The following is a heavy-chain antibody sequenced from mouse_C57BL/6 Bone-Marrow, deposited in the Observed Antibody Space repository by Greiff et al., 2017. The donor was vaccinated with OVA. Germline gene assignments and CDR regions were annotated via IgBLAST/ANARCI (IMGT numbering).Heavy chain of an antibody. V-gene: IGHV5-4*01. J-gene: IGHJ4*01. CDR3: ARERGDYGAMDY. Sequence: EVMLVESGGGLVKPGGSLKLSCAASGFTFSSYAMSWVRQTPEKRLEWVATISDGGSYTYYPDNVKGRFTISRDNAKNNLYLQMSHLKSEDTAMYYCARERGDYGAMDYWGQGTSVTVSS. CDR1: GFTFSSYA. CDR2: ISDGGSYT.